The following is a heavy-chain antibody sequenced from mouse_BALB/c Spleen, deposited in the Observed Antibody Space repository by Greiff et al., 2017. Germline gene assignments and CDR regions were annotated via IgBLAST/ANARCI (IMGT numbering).Heavy chain of an antibody. CDR1: GYTFTSYY. D-gene: IGHD2-1*01. J-gene: IGHJ4*01. CDR2: INPSNGGT. V-gene: IGHV1S81*02. Sequence: VQLQQPGAELVKPGASVKLSCKASGYTFTSYYMYWVKQRPGQGLEWIRGINPSNGGTNFNEKFKSKATLTVDKSSSTAYMQLSSLTSEDSAVYYCTRGGNYPYAMDYWGQGTSVTVSS. CDR3: TRGGNYPYAMDY.